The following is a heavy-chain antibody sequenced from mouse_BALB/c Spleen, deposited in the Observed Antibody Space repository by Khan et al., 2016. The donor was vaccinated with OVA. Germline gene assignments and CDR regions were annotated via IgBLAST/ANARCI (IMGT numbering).Heavy chain of an antibody. CDR2: ISSGGHYT. V-gene: IGHV5-6*01. CDR1: GFTFSSYG. Sequence: EVELVESGGDLVKPGGSLKLSCAASGFTFSSYGMSWVRQTPDKRLEWVATISSGGHYTYFPDSVRGRFTISRDNAKNTLYLQMSSLKSEDTAMYYCARTITTANGDYYAMDYWGQGTSVTVAS. CDR3: ARTITTANGDYYAMDY. D-gene: IGHD1-2*01. J-gene: IGHJ4*01.